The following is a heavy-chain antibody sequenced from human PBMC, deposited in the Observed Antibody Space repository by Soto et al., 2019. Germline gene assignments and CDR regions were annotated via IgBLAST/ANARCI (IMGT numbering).Heavy chain of an antibody. V-gene: IGHV1-8*01. D-gene: IGHD3-10*01. Sequence: QVQLVQSGAEVKKPGASVKVSCKASGYTFTSYDINWVRQATGQGLEWMGWMNPNSGNTGYAQKCQGRVTMTRNTSTSKAYLKLSSLKSEDTADYYCARGNNYYDSGGDAFDIGGQGTMVTVSS. CDR2: MNPNSGNT. CDR3: ARGNNYYDSGGDAFDI. J-gene: IGHJ3*02. CDR1: GYTFTSYD.